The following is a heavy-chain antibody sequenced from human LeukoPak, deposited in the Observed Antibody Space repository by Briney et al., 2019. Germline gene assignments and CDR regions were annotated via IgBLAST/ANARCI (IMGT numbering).Heavy chain of an antibody. CDR1: GGSFSGYY. CDR2: INHSGST. V-gene: IGHV4-34*01. J-gene: IGHJ4*02. Sequence: SETLSLTCAVYGGSFSGYYWSWIRQPPGKGLEWIGEINHSGSTNYNPSLKSRVTISVDTSKNQFSLKLSSVTAADTAVYYCSRARAHLKYYYDSSGYYYFDYWGQGTLVTVSS. D-gene: IGHD3-22*01. CDR3: SRARAHLKYYYDSSGYYYFDY.